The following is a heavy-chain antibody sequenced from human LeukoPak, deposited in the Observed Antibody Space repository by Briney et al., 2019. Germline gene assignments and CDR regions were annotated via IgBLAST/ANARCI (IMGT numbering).Heavy chain of an antibody. CDR2: ISYDGSNK. CDR3: AKVMGSIAVAPVPFDY. Sequence: PGGSLRLSCAASGFTFSSYGTHWVRQAPGKGLEWVAVISYDGSNKYYADSVKGRFTISRDNSKNTLYLQMNSLRAEDTAVYYCAKVMGSIAVAPVPFDYWGQGTLVTVSS. V-gene: IGHV3-30*18. CDR1: GFTFSSYG. D-gene: IGHD6-19*01. J-gene: IGHJ4*02.